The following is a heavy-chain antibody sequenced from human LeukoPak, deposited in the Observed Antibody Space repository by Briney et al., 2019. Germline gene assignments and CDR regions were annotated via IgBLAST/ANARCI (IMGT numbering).Heavy chain of an antibody. V-gene: IGHV4-59*11. Sequence: SETLSLTWTVPGGSISSLYWSWIRQPPGEGLEWIGYIYYTGSTNNTSLKSGVTISLHTSKNQFSPKLSSVTAASTAVYYCARAGRYSGYFDYWGQGTPVTASS. CDR1: GGSISSLY. J-gene: IGHJ4*02. CDR3: ARAGRYSGYFDY. D-gene: IGHD5-12*01. CDR2: IYYTGST.